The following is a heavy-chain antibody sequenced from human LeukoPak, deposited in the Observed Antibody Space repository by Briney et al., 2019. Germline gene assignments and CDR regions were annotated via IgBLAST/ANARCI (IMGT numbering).Heavy chain of an antibody. D-gene: IGHD3-9*01. V-gene: IGHV3-21*03. CDR3: TRAEGGYEYYDILT. CDR2: ISSTGDYR. CDR1: GFAFGNYI. Sequence: GGSLRLSCSASGFAFGNYIMHWVRQAPGKGLEWISSISSTGDYRFNADSVKDRFTISRDNSNSSVYLQMNSLKTEDTAVYYCTRAEGGYEYYDILTWGQGTLVTVSS. J-gene: IGHJ5*02.